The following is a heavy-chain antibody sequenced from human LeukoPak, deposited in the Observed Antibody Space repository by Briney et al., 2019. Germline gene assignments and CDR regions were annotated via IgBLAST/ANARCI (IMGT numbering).Heavy chain of an antibody. CDR3: ARDTSTVTTLDAFDI. Sequence: PGGSLRLSCAASGFTFSDYYMSWIRQAPGKGLEWVSYISSSGSTIYYADSVKGRFTISRDNAKDSLYLQMNSLRAEDTAVYYCARDTSTVTTLDAFDIWGQGTMVTVSS. CDR1: GFTFSDYY. V-gene: IGHV3-11*04. J-gene: IGHJ3*02. CDR2: ISSSGSTI. D-gene: IGHD4-11*01.